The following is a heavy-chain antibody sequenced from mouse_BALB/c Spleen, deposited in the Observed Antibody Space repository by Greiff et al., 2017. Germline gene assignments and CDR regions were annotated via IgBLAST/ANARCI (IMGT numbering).Heavy chain of an antibody. V-gene: IGHV2-6-2*01. D-gene: IGHD2-14*01. CDR1: GFSLTSYG. J-gene: IGHJ3*01. CDR3: ARQTYGYDASFAY. Sequence: QVQLKESGPDLVAPSQSLSITCTVSGFSLTSYGVHWVRQHPGKGLEWLVVIWSDGSTTYNSALKSRLSISKDNSKSQVFLKMNSLQTDDTAMYYCARQTYGYDASFAYWGQGTLVTVSA. CDR2: IWSDGST.